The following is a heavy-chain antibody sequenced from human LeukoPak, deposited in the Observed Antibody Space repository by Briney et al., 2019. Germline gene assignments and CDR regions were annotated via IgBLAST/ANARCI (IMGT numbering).Heavy chain of an antibody. CDR1: GQYFIKYW. J-gene: IGHJ4*02. CDR2: IYPGDSDT. Sequence: GESLKISCKGSGQYFIKYWIGWVRPLPGKGLEWMGIIYPGDSDTRYSPSFQGQVTISADMSNNTAYLQWSSLNSSDTAMYYYARRNKDTSGHPPSFDYWGQGTLVTVSS. D-gene: IGHD1/OR15-1a*01. CDR3: ARRNKDTSGHPPSFDY. V-gene: IGHV5-51*01.